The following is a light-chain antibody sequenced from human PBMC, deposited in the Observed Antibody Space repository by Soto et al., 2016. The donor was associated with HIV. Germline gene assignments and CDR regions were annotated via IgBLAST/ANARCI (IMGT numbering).Light chain of an antibody. CDR3: QQWT. CDR1: QGISSY. J-gene: IGKJ1*01. CDR2: AAS. Sequence: DIQLTQSPSFLSASVGDRVTITCRASQGISSYLAWYQQKPGKAPKLLIYAASTLQSGVPSRFSGSGSGTEFTLTISSLQPDDFATYYCQQWTFGQGTKVEIK. V-gene: IGKV1-9*01.